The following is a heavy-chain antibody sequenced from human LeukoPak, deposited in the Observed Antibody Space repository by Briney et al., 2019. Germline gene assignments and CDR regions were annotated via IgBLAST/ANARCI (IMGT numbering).Heavy chain of an antibody. CDR3: ARVGYCSSTSCYTGYYYMDV. D-gene: IGHD2-2*02. Sequence: PSETLSLTCTVSGGSISSYYWSWIRQPPGKGLEWIGYIYYSGSTNYNPSLTSRVTISVYTSKNQFSLKLSSVTAADTAVYYCARVGYCSSTSCYTGYYYMDVWGKGTTVTVSS. V-gene: IGHV4-59*01. CDR1: GGSISSYY. J-gene: IGHJ6*03. CDR2: IYYSGST.